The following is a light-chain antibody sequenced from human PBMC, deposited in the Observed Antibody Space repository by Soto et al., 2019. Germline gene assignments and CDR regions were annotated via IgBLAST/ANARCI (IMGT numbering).Light chain of an antibody. CDR1: SSDVGGYNS. CDR3: CSYAGGNYV. V-gene: IGLV2-11*01. Sequence: QSVLTQPLSVSGSPGQAVAIFCTGTSSDVGGYNSVSWYQHHPGKAPTLMIYEVSKRPSGVPDRFSGSKSGNTASLTISGLQAEDEADYYCCSYAGGNYVFGTGTKVTVL. CDR2: EVS. J-gene: IGLJ1*01.